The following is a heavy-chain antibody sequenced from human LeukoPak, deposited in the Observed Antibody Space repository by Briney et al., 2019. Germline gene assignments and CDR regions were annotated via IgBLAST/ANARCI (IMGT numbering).Heavy chain of an antibody. CDR2: MNPNSGNT. Sequence: ASVKVSCKASGYTFTSYDINWVRHATGQGLELMGWMNPNSGNTGYAQRFQGRVAMTRNTSISTAYMELSSLRSEDTAVYYCAREEVDPAGMDVWGQGTTVTVSS. V-gene: IGHV1-8*01. CDR3: AREEVDPAGMDV. D-gene: IGHD5-12*01. J-gene: IGHJ6*02. CDR1: GYTFTSYD.